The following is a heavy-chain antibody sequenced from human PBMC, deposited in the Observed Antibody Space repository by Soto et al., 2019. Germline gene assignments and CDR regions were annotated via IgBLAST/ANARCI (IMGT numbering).Heavy chain of an antibody. CDR1: GFTFSSYG. Sequence: QVQLVESGGGVVQPGRYLRLSCAASGFTFSSYGMHWVRQAPGKGLEGVAVISYDGSNKYYEDSVKGRFTISRDKSKNTLYLQMNSLSGEDTAVYYCAKDISLGYCSSTSCYAGMYYYGMDVWGQGTTVTVSS. CDR2: ISYDGSNK. CDR3: AKDISLGYCSSTSCYAGMYYYGMDV. V-gene: IGHV3-30*18. J-gene: IGHJ6*02. D-gene: IGHD2-2*03.